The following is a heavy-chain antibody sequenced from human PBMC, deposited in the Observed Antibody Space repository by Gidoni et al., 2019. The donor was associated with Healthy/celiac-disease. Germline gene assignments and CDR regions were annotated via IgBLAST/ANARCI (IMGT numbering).Heavy chain of an antibody. CDR1: GGSFSGYY. D-gene: IGHD3-22*01. CDR3: ARGGRGYYGSSGYYPFDY. J-gene: IGHJ4*02. V-gene: IGHV4-34*01. Sequence: QVQLQQWGAGLLKPSETLSLTCAVYGGSFSGYYWSRIRQPPGKGLEWIGEINQSGSTNYNPYLKSRVTISVDTSKNQFSLKLSSVTAADTAVYYCARGGRGYYGSSGYYPFDYWGQGTLVTVSS. CDR2: INQSGST.